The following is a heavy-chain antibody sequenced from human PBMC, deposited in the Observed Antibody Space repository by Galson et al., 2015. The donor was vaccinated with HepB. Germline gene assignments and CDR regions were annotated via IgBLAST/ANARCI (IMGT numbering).Heavy chain of an antibody. V-gene: IGHV3-48*01. CDR3: ARDKIAVRFDY. CDR1: GFSFSSYS. Sequence: SLRLSCAASGFSFSSYSMNWVRQAPGKGLEWVSYISSSSNTIYYADSVKGRFTISRDNAKNSLYLQMNSLRAEETAVYYCARDKIAVRFDYWGQGILVTVSS. CDR2: ISSSSNTI. J-gene: IGHJ4*02. D-gene: IGHD6-19*01.